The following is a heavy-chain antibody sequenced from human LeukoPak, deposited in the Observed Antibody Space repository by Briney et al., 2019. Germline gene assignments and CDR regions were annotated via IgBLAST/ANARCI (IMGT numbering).Heavy chain of an antibody. Sequence: GGSLRLSCAGAGFSFSTYWMHWVRQVPGKGLVWVSRIKSDGSNIDYADSVKGRFTVSRDNAKNTLYLQMNSLRAEDTAVYYCARDGQWLELGAFDIWGQGTMVTVSS. D-gene: IGHD6-19*01. CDR2: IKSDGSNI. V-gene: IGHV3-74*01. J-gene: IGHJ3*02. CDR3: ARDGQWLELGAFDI. CDR1: GFSFSTYW.